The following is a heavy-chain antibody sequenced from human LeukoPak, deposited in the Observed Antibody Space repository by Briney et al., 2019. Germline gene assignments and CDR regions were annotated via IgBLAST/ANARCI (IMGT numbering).Heavy chain of an antibody. CDR1: GFTFSDYY. D-gene: IGHD4-17*01. CDR3: ARDRHDYGDYGRLFDY. J-gene: IGHJ4*02. Sequence: GGSLRLSCATSGFTFSDYYMSWIRQAPGKGLEWVSYISSSGSTIYYADSVKGRFTISRDNAKNSLYLQMNSLRAEDTAVYYCARDRHDYGDYGRLFDYWGQGTLVTVSS. V-gene: IGHV3-11*01. CDR2: ISSSGSTI.